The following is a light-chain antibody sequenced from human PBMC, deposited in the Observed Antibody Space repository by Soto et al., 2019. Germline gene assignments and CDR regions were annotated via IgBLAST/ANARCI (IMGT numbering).Light chain of an antibody. V-gene: IGKV3-20*01. Sequence: EIVLTQSPGTLSLSPGERATLSCRASQSVSSSYFAWYPQKPGQAPRLLIYGASSRATGIPDRFSGSGSGTDCSLTISRLEPDYCAVYYCQQYGSSLFTFGPGTKVDIK. CDR1: QSVSSSY. CDR3: QQYGSSLFT. J-gene: IGKJ3*01. CDR2: GAS.